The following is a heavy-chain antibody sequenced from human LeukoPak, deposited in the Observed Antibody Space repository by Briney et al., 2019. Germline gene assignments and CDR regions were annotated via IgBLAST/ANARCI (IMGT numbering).Heavy chain of an antibody. Sequence: PGGSLRLSCAASGFTFSSYEMNWVRQAPGKGLEGVSYISSSGSTIYYADSVKGRFTISRDNAKNSLYLQMNSLRAEDTAVYYCAYLPSSGSYYDYYYYMDVWGKGTTVTISS. J-gene: IGHJ6*03. D-gene: IGHD3-10*01. CDR2: ISSSGSTI. CDR3: AYLPSSGSYYDYYYYMDV. V-gene: IGHV3-48*03. CDR1: GFTFSSYE.